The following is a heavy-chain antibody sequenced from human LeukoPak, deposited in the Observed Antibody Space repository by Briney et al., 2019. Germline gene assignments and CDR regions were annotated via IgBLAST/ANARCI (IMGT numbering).Heavy chain of an antibody. Sequence: GGSLRLSCAASGFTFSSYWMNWVRQAPGKGLEWVSVIYSGGSTYYADSVKGRFTISRDNSKNTLYLQMNSLRAEDTAVYYCASVSYDSSGYYSDYWGQGTLVTVSS. J-gene: IGHJ4*02. V-gene: IGHV3-53*01. CDR3: ASVSYDSSGYYSDY. CDR2: IYSGGST. CDR1: GFTFSSYW. D-gene: IGHD3-22*01.